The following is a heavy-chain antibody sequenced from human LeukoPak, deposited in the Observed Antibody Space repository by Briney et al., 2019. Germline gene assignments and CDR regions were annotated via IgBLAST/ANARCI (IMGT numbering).Heavy chain of an antibody. D-gene: IGHD6-13*01. CDR1: GGTFSSYA. CDR3: ARGGTSSSSWYGDAEYFQH. Sequence: SVKVSCKASGGTFSSYAISWVRQAPGQGLEWMGGIIPIFGTANYAQKFQGRVTITTDESTSTAYMELSRLRSEDTAVYYCARGGTSSSSWYGDAEYFQHWGQGTLVTVSS. CDR2: IIPIFGTA. J-gene: IGHJ1*01. V-gene: IGHV1-69*05.